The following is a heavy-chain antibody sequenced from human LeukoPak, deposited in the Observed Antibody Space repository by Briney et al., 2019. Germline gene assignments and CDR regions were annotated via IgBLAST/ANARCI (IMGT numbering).Heavy chain of an antibody. CDR2: ISYDGSNK. J-gene: IGHJ5*02. Sequence: GRSLRLSCAASGFTFSSYGMHWVRQAPGKGLEWVAVISYDGSNKYYADSVKGRFTISRDNSKNTLYLQMNSLRAEDTAVYYCAKAPFPYYDILTGSSGAWFDPWGQGPLVTVSS. V-gene: IGHV3-30*18. CDR3: AKAPFPYYDILTGSSGAWFDP. D-gene: IGHD3-9*01. CDR1: GFTFSSYG.